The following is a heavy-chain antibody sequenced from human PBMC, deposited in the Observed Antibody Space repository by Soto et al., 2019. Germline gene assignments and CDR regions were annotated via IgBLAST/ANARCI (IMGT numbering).Heavy chain of an antibody. CDR2: IYYSGST. V-gene: IGHV4-39*01. Sequence: SETLSLTCTVSGGSISSSSYYWGWIRQPPGKGLEWIGSIYYSGSTYYNPSLKSRVTISVDTSKNQFSLKLSSVTAADTAVYYCARHPRYSSSQQLIDYRGQGTLVTVSS. J-gene: IGHJ4*02. D-gene: IGHD6-6*01. CDR1: GGSISSSSYY. CDR3: ARHPRYSSSQQLIDY.